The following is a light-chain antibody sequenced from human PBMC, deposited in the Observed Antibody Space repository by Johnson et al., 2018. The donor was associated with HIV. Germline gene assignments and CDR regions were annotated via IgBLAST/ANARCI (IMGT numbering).Light chain of an antibody. V-gene: IGLV1-51*01. CDR2: DNN. CDR3: GTWDNSLSTGAV. Sequence: QSVLTQPPSVSAAPGQKVTIYCSGSSSNIGNNYVSWYQQLPGTAPKVLIYDNNKRPSGIPDRFSGSKSGTSATLGIAGLQTGDEADYYCGTWDNSLSTGAVFGTGTKVTVL. J-gene: IGLJ1*01. CDR1: SSNIGNNY.